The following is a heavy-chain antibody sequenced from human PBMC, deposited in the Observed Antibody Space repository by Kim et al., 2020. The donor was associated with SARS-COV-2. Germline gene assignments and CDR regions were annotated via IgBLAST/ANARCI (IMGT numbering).Heavy chain of an antibody. D-gene: IGHD6-19*01. CDR1: GYTFTFYA. CDR3: ARGRRSSGWYGDFDF. Sequence: ASVKVSCKASGYTFTFYAINWVRQAPGQGLEWMGWINTNTGDPTYAQGFTGRFVFSLDTSVSTAYLHISSLKTEDTAMYYCARGRRSSGWYGDFDFWGQGTPVIVSS. CDR2: INTNTGDP. V-gene: IGHV7-4-1*02. J-gene: IGHJ4*02.